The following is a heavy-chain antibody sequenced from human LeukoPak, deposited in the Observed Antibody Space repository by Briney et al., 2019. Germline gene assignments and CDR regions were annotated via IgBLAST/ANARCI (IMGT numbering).Heavy chain of an antibody. CDR1: GFTFDDYT. CDR2: ITWDGGIT. D-gene: IGHD2-2*01. V-gene: IGHV3-43*01. J-gene: IGHJ6*03. Sequence: GGSLRLSCATSGFTFDDYTMHWVRQTPGKGLEWVSFITWDGGITYYADSVKGRFTISRDNSKNSLYLQMNSLRTEDTALYYCAKGDCSSTSCHLPVYYYMDVWGKGTTVTVSS. CDR3: AKGDCSSTSCHLPVYYYMDV.